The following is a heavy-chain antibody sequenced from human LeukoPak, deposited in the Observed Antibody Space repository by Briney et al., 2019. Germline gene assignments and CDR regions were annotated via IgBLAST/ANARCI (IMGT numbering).Heavy chain of an antibody. D-gene: IGHD3-22*01. J-gene: IGHJ4*02. Sequence: GGSLRLSCAASGFTFSSYAMSWVRQAPGKGLEWVSAISGSGVSTYYIDSVKGRFTISRDNSKNTVYLQMNSLRAEDTAVYYCAKDYSYYYDSGVYSGKYFDYWGQGSLVTVSS. CDR3: AKDYSYYYDSGVYSGKYFDY. CDR2: ISGSGVST. CDR1: GFTFSSYA. V-gene: IGHV3-23*01.